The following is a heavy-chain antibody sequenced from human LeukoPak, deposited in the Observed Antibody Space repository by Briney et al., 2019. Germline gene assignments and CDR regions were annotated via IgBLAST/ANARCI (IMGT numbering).Heavy chain of an antibody. Sequence: GGSLRLSCAASGFTFSSYEMNWVRQAPGKGLEWLSYISSRGSTIYYADSVKGRFTISRGNAKNSLYLQMNSLRAEDTAVYYCARVSGSDSGFDYWGQGTLVTVSS. CDR1: GFTFSSYE. CDR3: ARVSGSDSGFDY. D-gene: IGHD3-10*01. J-gene: IGHJ4*02. CDR2: ISSRGSTI. V-gene: IGHV3-48*03.